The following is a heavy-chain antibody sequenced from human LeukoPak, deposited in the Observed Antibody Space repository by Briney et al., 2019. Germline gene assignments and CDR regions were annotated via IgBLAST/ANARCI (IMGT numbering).Heavy chain of an antibody. J-gene: IGHJ4*02. CDR1: GGSISSYY. CDR2: IYYSGST. V-gene: IGHV4-59*08. CDR3: ASRGPDYGGNGFDY. Sequence: KTSETPSFTCTVSGGSISSYYWSWNRQPPGKGPEWIGYIYYSGSTNYNPSLKSRVTISVDTSKNQFSVKLSSVTAADTAVYYCASRGPDYGGNGFDYWGQGTLVTVSS. D-gene: IGHD4-23*01.